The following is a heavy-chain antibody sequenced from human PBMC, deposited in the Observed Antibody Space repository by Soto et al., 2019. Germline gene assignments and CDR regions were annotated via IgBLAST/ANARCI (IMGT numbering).Heavy chain of an antibody. CDR1: GFTFSSYG. CDR3: ARLAYSSSTGGDTPRDH. J-gene: IGHJ5*02. V-gene: IGHV3-33*01. D-gene: IGHD6-6*01. Sequence: GGSLRLSCAASGFTFSSYGMHWVRQAPGKGLEWVAVIWYDGSNKYYADSVKGRFTISRDNSKNTLYLKMNSLRAEDTAVYYCARLAYSSSTGGDTPRDHWGQRSLVSTSS. CDR2: IWYDGSNK.